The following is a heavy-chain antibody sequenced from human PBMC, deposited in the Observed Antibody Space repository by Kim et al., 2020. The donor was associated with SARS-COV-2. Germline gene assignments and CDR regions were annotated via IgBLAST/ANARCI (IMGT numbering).Heavy chain of an antibody. Sequence: SETLSLTCTVSGGSISSSNYYWGWIRQSPGKGLEWIGSIYYSENTYYNPSLKSRVTISVDTSKNQFSLKLSSVTAADTAVYYCAAAFDIWGQGTMFTVSS. CDR1: GGSISSSNYY. CDR3: AAAFDI. CDR2: IYYSENT. V-gene: IGHV4-39*01. J-gene: IGHJ3*02.